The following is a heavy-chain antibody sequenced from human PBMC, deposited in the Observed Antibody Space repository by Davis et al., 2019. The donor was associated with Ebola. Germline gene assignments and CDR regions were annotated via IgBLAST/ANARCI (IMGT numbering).Heavy chain of an antibody. CDR1: GGTFSSYT. CDR2: IIPILGIA. CDR3: ARTSVRRNGGSGPSESYYYGMDV. D-gene: IGHD3-10*01. J-gene: IGHJ6*02. V-gene: IGHV1-69*02. Sequence: SVKVSCKASGGTFSSYTISSVRQAPGQGLEWMGRIIPILGIANYAQKFQGRVTITADKSTSTAYMELSSLRSEDTAVYYCARTSVRRNGGSGPSESYYYGMDVWGQGTTVTVSS.